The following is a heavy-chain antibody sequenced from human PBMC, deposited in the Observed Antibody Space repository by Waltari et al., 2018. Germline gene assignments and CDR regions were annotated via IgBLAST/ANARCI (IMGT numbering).Heavy chain of an antibody. Sequence: QVQLVQSGDEVKKPGASVKVSCKASGGTFSSYAISWVRHAPGHGLEWMGGVSPFFSTANYAQKCQGRVTITADASTSTADMELRSLRSEDTSAYYCARVLHDYGDSRGAHYYGMDVWGQGTTVTVSS. CDR3: ARVLHDYGDSRGAHYYGMDV. D-gene: IGHD4-17*01. V-gene: IGHV1-69*01. CDR2: VSPFFSTA. CDR1: GGTFSSYA. J-gene: IGHJ6*02.